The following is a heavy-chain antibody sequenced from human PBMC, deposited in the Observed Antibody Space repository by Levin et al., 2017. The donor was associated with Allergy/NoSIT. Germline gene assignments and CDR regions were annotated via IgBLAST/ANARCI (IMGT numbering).Heavy chain of an antibody. CDR3: ARDPASWDSNYGNY. J-gene: IGHJ4*02. CDR2: IWYDGSNK. D-gene: IGHD4-11*01. V-gene: IGHV3-33*01. Sequence: GESLKISCAASGFTFSSYGMHWVRQAPGKGLEWVAVIWYDGSNKYYADSVKGRFTISRDNSKNTLYLQMNSLRAEDTAVYYCARDPASWDSNYGNYWGQGTLVTVSS. CDR1: GFTFSSYG.